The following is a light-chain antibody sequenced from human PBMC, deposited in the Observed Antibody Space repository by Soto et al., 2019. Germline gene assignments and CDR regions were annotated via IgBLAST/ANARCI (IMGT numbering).Light chain of an antibody. CDR2: DLT. CDR3: SSYTSSNTYV. J-gene: IGLJ1*01. Sequence: QSALTQPASVSGSPGQSITISSTGTSSDVGGYNYVSWYQQHPGKAPKLMIYDLTNRPSGVSNRFSGSKSGNTASLTISGLQADDEADYYCSSYTSSNTYVFGTGTRVTVL. CDR1: SSDVGGYNY. V-gene: IGLV2-14*03.